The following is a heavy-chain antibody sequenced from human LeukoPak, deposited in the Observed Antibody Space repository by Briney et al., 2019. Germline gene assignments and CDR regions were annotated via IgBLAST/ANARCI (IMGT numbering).Heavy chain of an antibody. D-gene: IGHD3-22*01. CDR1: GGSISSYY. V-gene: IGHV4-4*07. CDR2: IYTSGST. Sequence: PSETLSLTCTVSGGSISSYYWSWIRQPAGKGLEWIGRIYTSGSTNYNPSLKSRVTMSVDTSKNQFSLKQSSVTAADTAVYFCARGPYSYDSSGAFDIWGQGTMVTVSS. J-gene: IGHJ3*02. CDR3: ARGPYSYDSSGAFDI.